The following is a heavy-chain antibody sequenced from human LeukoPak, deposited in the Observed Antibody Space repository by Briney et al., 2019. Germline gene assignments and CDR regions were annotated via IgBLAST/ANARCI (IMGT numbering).Heavy chain of an antibody. D-gene: IGHD5-18*01. J-gene: IGHJ2*01. CDR2: INHSGST. CDR3: ARTYSYGPRGYFDL. V-gene: IGHV4-34*01. CDR1: GGSFSGYY. Sequence: SETLSLTCAVYGGSFSGYYWSWIRQPPGKGLEWIGEINHSGSTNYNPSLKSRVTTSVDTSKNQFSLKLSSVTAADTAVYYCARTYSYGPRGYFDLWGRGTLVTVPS.